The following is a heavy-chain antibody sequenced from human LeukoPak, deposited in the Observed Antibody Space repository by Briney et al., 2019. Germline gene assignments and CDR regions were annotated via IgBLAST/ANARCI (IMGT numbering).Heavy chain of an antibody. CDR2: IWYDGSKK. CDR1: GFTFTSWG. D-gene: IGHD3-16*01. CDR3: VRGGGAGSDY. Sequence: PGGSLRLSCATSGFTFTSWGMHWVRQAPDKGLEWVAVIWYDGSKKYYADSVKGRFTISRDISKNTLYLQMDSLRGDDTAMYYCVRGGGAGSDYWGQGSLVTISS. J-gene: IGHJ4*02. V-gene: IGHV3-33*01.